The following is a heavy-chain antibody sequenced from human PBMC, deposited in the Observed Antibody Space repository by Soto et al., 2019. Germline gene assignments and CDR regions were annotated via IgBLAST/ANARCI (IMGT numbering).Heavy chain of an antibody. J-gene: IGHJ4*02. Sequence: GASVKVSCKASGYTFTTYDIHWVRQTTAQGLEWMGWVNPNSGNTGYLQKFQDRITLTRDTSITTAYMELSSLRSDDTAVYFCMRYGVAASYWGQGTLVTVSS. CDR3: MRYGVAASY. CDR1: GYTFTTYD. CDR2: VNPNSGNT. V-gene: IGHV1-8*01. D-gene: IGHD3-10*01.